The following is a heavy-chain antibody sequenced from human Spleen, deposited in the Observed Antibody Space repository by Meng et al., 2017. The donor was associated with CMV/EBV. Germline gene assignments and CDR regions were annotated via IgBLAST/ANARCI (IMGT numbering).Heavy chain of an antibody. Sequence: SETLSLTCTVSGGSITSHYWSWIRQPPGKGLEWIGYIYHSGSTNYTPSLKSRVAISVERSKNQFSLKVTSVTAADTAVYYCARVRRGYGSQYYFDFWGQGTLVTVS. J-gene: IGHJ4*02. CDR3: ARVRRGYGSQYYFDF. V-gene: IGHV4-59*11. CDR1: GGSITSHY. D-gene: IGHD5-12*01. CDR2: IYHSGST.